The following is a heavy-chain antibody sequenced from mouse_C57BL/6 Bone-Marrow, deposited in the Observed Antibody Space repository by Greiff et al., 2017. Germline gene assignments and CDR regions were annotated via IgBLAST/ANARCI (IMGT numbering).Heavy chain of an antibody. J-gene: IGHJ2*01. CDR1: GYTFTGSW. D-gene: IGHD2-3*01. Sequence: QVQLQQSGAELMKPGASVKLSCKATGYTFTGSWLEWVKQRPGHGLEWIGEFLPGSGSTNYNEKFKGKATFTADTSSNPAYMQLSSLTTEDSAIYYCSRRPPWLLRPHYWGQGTTLTVSS. CDR3: SRRPPWLLRPHY. CDR2: FLPGSGST. V-gene: IGHV1-9*01.